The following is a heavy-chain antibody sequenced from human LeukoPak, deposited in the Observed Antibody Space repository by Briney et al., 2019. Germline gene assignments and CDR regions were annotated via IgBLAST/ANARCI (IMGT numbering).Heavy chain of an antibody. J-gene: IGHJ6*02. D-gene: IGHD4-11*01. CDR1: GGSVNSGSYF. CDR3: ATDYSNFYGKDV. Sequence: SETLSLTCTVSGGSVNSGSYFWSWIRQPPGKGLEWIGYIQNSARTNYNPSLESRVTISVDSSKDQFSLRLSSVTAADTAVYYCATDYSNFYGKDVWGQGTTVTVSS. CDR2: IQNSART. V-gene: IGHV4-61*01.